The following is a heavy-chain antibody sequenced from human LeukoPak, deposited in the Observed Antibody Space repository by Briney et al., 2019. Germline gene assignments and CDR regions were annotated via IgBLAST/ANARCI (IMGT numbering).Heavy chain of an antibody. V-gene: IGHV3-53*01. D-gene: IGHD4-17*01. J-gene: IGHJ4*02. Sequence: PGGSLRLSCAASGFTVSSSYMNWVRQAPGKGLEWVSVVYTGGSTSYADSVKGRFTISRDNSKNTVYLQMNSLRAEDTAVYYCAREGPQITVTPYYFDYWGQGTLVTVSS. CDR2: VYTGGST. CDR3: AREGPQITVTPYYFDY. CDR1: GFTVSSSY.